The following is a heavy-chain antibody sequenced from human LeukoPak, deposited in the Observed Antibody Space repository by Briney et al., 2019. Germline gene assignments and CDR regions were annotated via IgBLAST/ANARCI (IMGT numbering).Heavy chain of an antibody. Sequence: SETLSLTCTVSGGPISSYYWSWIRQPPGKGLEWIGYIYYSGSTNYNPSLKSRVTISVDTSKNQFSLKLSSVTAADTAVYYCARHGASRYSSSWSLFDYWGQGTLVTASS. V-gene: IGHV4-59*08. D-gene: IGHD6-13*01. CDR2: IYYSGST. J-gene: IGHJ4*02. CDR1: GGPISSYY. CDR3: ARHGASRYSSSWSLFDY.